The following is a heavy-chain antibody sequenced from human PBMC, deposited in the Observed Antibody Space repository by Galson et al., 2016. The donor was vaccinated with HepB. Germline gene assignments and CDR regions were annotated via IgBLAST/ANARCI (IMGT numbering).Heavy chain of an antibody. J-gene: IGHJ4*02. CDR2: ISFDGNNK. CDR3: AKAWRQLVPDLDY. Sequence: SLRLSCAASGFSFRTYGMHWVRQAPGKGLEWVAVISFDGNNKFYADSVKGRFTISRDNSKNTLYLQVNSLRTEDTAVYYCAKAWRQLVPDLDYWGQGTLVTVSS. V-gene: IGHV3-30*18. CDR1: GFSFRTYG. D-gene: IGHD6-13*01.